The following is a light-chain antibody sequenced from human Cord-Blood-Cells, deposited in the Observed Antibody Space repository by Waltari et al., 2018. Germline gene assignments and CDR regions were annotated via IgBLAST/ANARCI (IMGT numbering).Light chain of an antibody. V-gene: IGKV4-1*01. CDR2: WAS. CDR1: QSVLYSSNNKNY. J-gene: IGKJ2*01. CDR3: QQYYSTPHT. Sequence: DIVMNQSPDSLAESLGERATINRKTSQSVLYSSNNKNYLAWYQQKPGQPPKLLIYWASTRESGVPDRFSGSGSGTDFTLTISSLQAEDVAVYYCQQYYSTPHTFGQGTKLEIK.